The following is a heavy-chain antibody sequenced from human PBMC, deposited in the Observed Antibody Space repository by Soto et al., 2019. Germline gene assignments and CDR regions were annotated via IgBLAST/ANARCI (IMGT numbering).Heavy chain of an antibody. Sequence: ASVKVSCKASGGTFSSYAISWVRQAPGQGLEWMGGIIPIFGTANYAQKFQGRVTITADESTSTAYMELSSLRSEDTAVYYCARVRYYYDSSGYLDYWGQGTLVTVSS. CDR2: IIPIFGTA. CDR1: GGTFSSYA. J-gene: IGHJ4*02. V-gene: IGHV1-69*13. D-gene: IGHD3-22*01. CDR3: ARVRYYYDSSGYLDY.